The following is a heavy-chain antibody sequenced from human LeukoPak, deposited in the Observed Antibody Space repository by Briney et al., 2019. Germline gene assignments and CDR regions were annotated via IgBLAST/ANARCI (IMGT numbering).Heavy chain of an antibody. CDR1: GGSISSYY. CDR3: ARDRYDFWSGYSSGNNWFDP. V-gene: IGHV4-4*07. Sequence: PSETLSLTCTVSGGSISSYYWSWIRQPAGKGLEWIGRIYTSGSTNYNPSLKSRVTMSVDTSKNQFSLKLSSVTAADTAVYYCARDRYDFWSGYSSGNNWFDPWGQGTLVTVSS. CDR2: IYTSGST. J-gene: IGHJ5*02. D-gene: IGHD3-3*01.